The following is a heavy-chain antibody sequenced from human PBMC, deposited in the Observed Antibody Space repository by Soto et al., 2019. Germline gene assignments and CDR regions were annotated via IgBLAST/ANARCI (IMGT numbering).Heavy chain of an antibody. CDR3: ARAPTDYYYGMDV. CDR2: IITILGIA. Sequence: QVQLVQSGAEVKKPGSSVKVSCKASGGTFSSYTISWVRQAPGQGLEWMGRIITILGIANYAQKFQGRVTITADKSTSTAYMELSSLRSEDTAVYYCARAPTDYYYGMDVWGQGTTVTVSS. D-gene: IGHD4-17*01. J-gene: IGHJ6*02. V-gene: IGHV1-69*02. CDR1: GGTFSSYT.